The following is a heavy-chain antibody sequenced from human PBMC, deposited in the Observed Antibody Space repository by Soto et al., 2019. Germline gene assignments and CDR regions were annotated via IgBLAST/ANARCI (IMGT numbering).Heavy chain of an antibody. V-gene: IGHV3-30*18. Sequence: QVQLVESGGGVVQPGRSLRLSCAASGFTFSSYGMHWVRQAPGKGLEWVAVISYDGSNKYYADSVKGRFTISRDNSKNTLYLQMNSLRAEDTAVYYCAKDPPSQWWYFDYWGQRTLVTVSS. J-gene: IGHJ4*02. D-gene: IGHD2-15*01. CDR3: AKDPPSQWWYFDY. CDR2: ISYDGSNK. CDR1: GFTFSSYG.